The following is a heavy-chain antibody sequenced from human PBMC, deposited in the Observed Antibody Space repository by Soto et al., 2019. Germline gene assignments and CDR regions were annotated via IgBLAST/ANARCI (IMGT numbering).Heavy chain of an antibody. Sequence: GASVKVSCKASGGTFSSYAISWVRQAPGQGLEWMGGIIPIFGTANYAQKFQGRVTITADESTSTAYMELSSLRSEDTAVYYCAREPRIAVAGTWFDPWGQGTLVTVS. V-gene: IGHV1-69*13. D-gene: IGHD6-19*01. CDR1: GGTFSSYA. CDR3: AREPRIAVAGTWFDP. CDR2: IIPIFGTA. J-gene: IGHJ5*02.